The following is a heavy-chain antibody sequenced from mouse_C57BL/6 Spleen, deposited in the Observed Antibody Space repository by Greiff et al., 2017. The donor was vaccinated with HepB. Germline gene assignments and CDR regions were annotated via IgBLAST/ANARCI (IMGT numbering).Heavy chain of an antibody. CDR1: GYSITSGYY. CDR3: ARANDPYYFDY. V-gene: IGHV3-6*01. J-gene: IGHJ2*01. CDR2: ISYDGSN. Sequence: EVQLVESGPGLVKPSQSLSLTCSVTGYSITSGYYWNWIRQFPGNKLEWMGYISYDGSNNYNPSLKNRISITRDTSKNQFFLKLNSVTTEDTATYYCARANDPYYFDYWGQGTTLTVSS.